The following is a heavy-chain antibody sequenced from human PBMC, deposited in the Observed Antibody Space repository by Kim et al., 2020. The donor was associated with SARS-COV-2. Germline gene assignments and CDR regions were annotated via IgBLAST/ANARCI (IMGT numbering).Heavy chain of an antibody. Sequence: SETLSLTCAVSGGSISSSNWWSWVRQPPGKGLEWIGEIYHSGSTNYNPSLKSRVTISVDKSKNQFSLKLSSVTAADTAVYYCARLAAAGLTNWFDPWGQGTLVTVSS. J-gene: IGHJ5*02. V-gene: IGHV4-4*02. D-gene: IGHD6-13*01. CDR3: ARLAAAGLTNWFDP. CDR1: GGSISSSNW. CDR2: IYHSGST.